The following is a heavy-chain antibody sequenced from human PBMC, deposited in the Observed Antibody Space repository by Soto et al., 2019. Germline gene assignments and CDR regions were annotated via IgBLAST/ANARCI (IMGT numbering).Heavy chain of an antibody. CDR3: ARHPDYYDSSGYYSEYYYGMDV. Sequence: GESLKISCKGSGYSFTSYWIGWVRQMPGKGLEWMGIIYPGDSDTRYSPSFQGQVTISADKSISTAYLQWSSLKASDTAMYYCARHPDYYDSSGYYSEYYYGMDVWGQGTTVTVSS. V-gene: IGHV5-51*01. CDR2: IYPGDSDT. CDR1: GYSFTSYW. J-gene: IGHJ6*02. D-gene: IGHD3-22*01.